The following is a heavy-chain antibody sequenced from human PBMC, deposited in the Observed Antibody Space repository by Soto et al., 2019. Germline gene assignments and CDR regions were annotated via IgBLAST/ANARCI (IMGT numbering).Heavy chain of an antibody. Sequence: SVKVSCKASGGTFSSYAISWVRQAPGQGLEWMGGIIPIFGTANYAQKFQGRVTITADESTSTAYMELSSLRSEDTAVYYCARPTYYYDSSGAPGAFDIRGKGTMVTVSS. CDR2: IIPIFGTA. V-gene: IGHV1-69*13. CDR1: GGTFSSYA. J-gene: IGHJ3*02. CDR3: ARPTYYYDSSGAPGAFDI. D-gene: IGHD3-22*01.